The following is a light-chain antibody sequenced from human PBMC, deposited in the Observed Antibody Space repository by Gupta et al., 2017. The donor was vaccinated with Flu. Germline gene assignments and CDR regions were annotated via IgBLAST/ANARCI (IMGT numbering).Light chain of an antibody. CDR2: KIS. Sequence: IVMTQTPLSSPVTLGQPASISCRSSQSLVYRDGNTYLSWLQQRPGQPPRLLIYKISNRCSGVTDRFSGSGAGTDFTLKISRGEAEDGGVYYCMQATQLRTFGQGTKVEIK. V-gene: IGKV2-24*01. CDR3: MQATQLRT. J-gene: IGKJ1*01. CDR1: QSLVYRDGNTY.